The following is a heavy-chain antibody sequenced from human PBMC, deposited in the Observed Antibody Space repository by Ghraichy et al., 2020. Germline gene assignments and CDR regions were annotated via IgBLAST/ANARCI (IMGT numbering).Heavy chain of an antibody. Sequence: ASVNISCKASGYTFTSYGISWVRQAPGQGLEWMGWISAYNGNTNYAQKLQGRVTMTTDTSTSTAYMELRSLRSDDTAVYYCARDYVGFGVVVIANYWFDPWGQGTLVTVSS. V-gene: IGHV1-18*01. CDR1: GYTFTSYG. J-gene: IGHJ5*02. CDR2: ISAYNGNT. CDR3: ARDYVGFGVVVIANYWFDP. D-gene: IGHD2-21*01.